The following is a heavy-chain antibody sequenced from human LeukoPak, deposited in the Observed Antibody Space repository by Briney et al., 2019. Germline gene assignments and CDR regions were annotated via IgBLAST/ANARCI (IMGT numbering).Heavy chain of an antibody. CDR1: GFAFNTYA. Sequence: PGRSLRLSCAASGFAFNTYAMNWVRQAPGKGLEWVTVISNDGSKKYYADSVKGRFTISRDNSKNTLYLQMNSLRAEDTAIYYCATARGPAWFGGVLDYWGQGILVIVSS. D-gene: IGHD3-16*01. CDR2: ISNDGSKK. V-gene: IGHV3-30*04. CDR3: ATARGPAWFGGVLDY. J-gene: IGHJ4*02.